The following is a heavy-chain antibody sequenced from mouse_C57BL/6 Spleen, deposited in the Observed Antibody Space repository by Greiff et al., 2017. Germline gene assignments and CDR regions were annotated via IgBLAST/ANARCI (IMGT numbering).Heavy chain of an antibody. J-gene: IGHJ3*01. V-gene: IGHV5-17*01. CDR2: ISSGSSTI. CDR1: GFTFSDYG. Sequence: EVKLVESGGGLVKPGGSLKLSCAASGFTFSDYGMHWVRQAPEKGLEWVAYISSGSSTINYADTVKGRFTISRDNAKNTLFLQMTSLRSEDTAMYYCAKKEGYYYGSFAYWGQGTLVTVSA. D-gene: IGHD1-1*01. CDR3: AKKEGYYYGSFAY.